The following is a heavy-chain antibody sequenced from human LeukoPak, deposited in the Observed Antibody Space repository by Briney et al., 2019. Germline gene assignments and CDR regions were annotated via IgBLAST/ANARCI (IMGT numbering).Heavy chain of an antibody. CDR3: AYNRNFALDN. V-gene: IGHV4/OR15-8*01. J-gene: IGHJ4*02. CDR2: IYHSGGA. D-gene: IGHD1-14*01. Sequence: SETLSLTCAVSGASIDSHSWWSWVRQPPGKGLEWIGEIYHSGGANYKPSLKSRVTMSVDTSKYHFSLKLTSVTAADTAVYYCAYNRNFALDNWGQGTLVTVSS. CDR1: GASIDSHSW.